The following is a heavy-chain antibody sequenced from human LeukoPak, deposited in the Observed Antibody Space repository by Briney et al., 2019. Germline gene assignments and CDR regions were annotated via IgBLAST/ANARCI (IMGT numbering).Heavy chain of an antibody. D-gene: IGHD6-13*01. V-gene: IGHV5-51*01. CDR3: ARLRSSSWYTVDY. Sequence: GESLKISCKGSGYTFPYYWIAWVRQMPGKGLEWMGIIYPDDSDTRYSPSFQGLVTISADKSITTAYPQWSSLKASDTAMYYCARLRSSSWYTVDYWGQGTLVTASS. CDR2: IYPDDSDT. J-gene: IGHJ4*02. CDR1: GYTFPYYW.